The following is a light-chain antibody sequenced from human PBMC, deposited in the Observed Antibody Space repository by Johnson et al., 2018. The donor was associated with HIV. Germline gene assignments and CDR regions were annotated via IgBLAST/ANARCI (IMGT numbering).Light chain of an antibody. CDR2: ENN. V-gene: IGLV1-51*02. Sequence: QSVLTQPPSVSAAPGQKVTISCSGSSSNIGNNYVSWYQQLPGAAPKLLIYENNKRPSGIPDRFSGSKSGTSATLGITELQTGDEADYYCGTWDSSLSAGPYVFGTGTKVTVL. CDR3: GTWDSSLSAGPYV. CDR1: SSNIGNNY. J-gene: IGLJ1*01.